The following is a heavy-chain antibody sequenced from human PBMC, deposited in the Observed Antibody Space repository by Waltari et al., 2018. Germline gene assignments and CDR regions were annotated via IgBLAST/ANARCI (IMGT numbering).Heavy chain of an antibody. CDR1: GFTFSTYA. CDR3: AKRYSYHYYYYYMDV. Sequence: EVQLLESGGGLVQPGGSLRLSCAASGFTFSTYAMSWVRQGPGKGLEWVSVIYSGGSTYYADSVKGRFTISRDNSKNTLYLQMNSLRAEDTAVYYCAKRYSYHYYYYYMDVWGKGTTVTVSS. CDR2: IYSGGST. D-gene: IGHD5-18*01. V-gene: IGHV3-23*03. J-gene: IGHJ6*03.